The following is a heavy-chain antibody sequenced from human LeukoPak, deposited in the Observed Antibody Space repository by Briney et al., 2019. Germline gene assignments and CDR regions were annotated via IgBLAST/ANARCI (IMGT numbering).Heavy chain of an antibody. J-gene: IGHJ4*02. CDR1: GGSISSSSYY. CDR2: IYYSGST. Sequence: SETLSLTCTVSGGSISSSSYYWGWIRQPPGKGLEWIGSIYYSGSTYYNPSLKSRVTISADTSKNQFSLKLSSVTAADTAVYHCARHPTVTSGYFDYWGQGTLVTVSS. V-gene: IGHV4-39*01. D-gene: IGHD4-17*01. CDR3: ARHPTVTSGYFDY.